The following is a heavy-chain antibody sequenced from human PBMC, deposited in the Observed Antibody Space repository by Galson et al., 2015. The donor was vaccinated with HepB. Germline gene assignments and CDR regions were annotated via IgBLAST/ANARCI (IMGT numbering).Heavy chain of an antibody. D-gene: IGHD6-13*01. CDR3: ARKAAASNWFDP. J-gene: IGHJ5*02. V-gene: IGHV1-3*01. CDR2: INAGNGNT. Sequence: SVKVSCKASGYTFTSYAMHWVRQAPGQRLEWMGWINAGNGNTKYSQKFQGRVTITRDTSASTAYMELSSLRSEDTAVYYCARKAAASNWFDPWGQGTLVTVSS. CDR1: GYTFTSYA.